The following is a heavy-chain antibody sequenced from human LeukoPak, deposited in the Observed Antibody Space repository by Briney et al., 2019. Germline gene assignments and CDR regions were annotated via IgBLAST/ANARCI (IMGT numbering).Heavy chain of an antibody. CDR1: GFTFSSYA. D-gene: IGHD2-2*01. V-gene: IGHV3-30-3*01. Sequence: AGGSLRLSCAASGFTFSSYAMHWVRQAPGKGLEWVAVISYDGSNKYYADSVKGRFTISRDNSKNTLYLQMNSLRAEDTAVYYCAKDWYVVPAATGDYWGQGTLVTVSS. CDR3: AKDWYVVPAATGDY. J-gene: IGHJ4*02. CDR2: ISYDGSNK.